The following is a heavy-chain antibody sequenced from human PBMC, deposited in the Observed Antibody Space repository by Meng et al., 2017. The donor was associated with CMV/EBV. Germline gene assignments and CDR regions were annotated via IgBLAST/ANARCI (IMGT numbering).Heavy chain of an antibody. CDR3: ARQITGRRRWALDY. CDR2: INHSGST. J-gene: IGHJ4*02. D-gene: IGHD1-20*01. CDR1: GGSFSGYY. Sequence: QVQLQQWGAGLLKPSETLSLTCAVYGGSFSGYYWSWIRQPPGKGLEWIGEINHSGSTNYNPSLKSRVTISVDTSKNQFSLKLSSVTAADTAVYYCARQITGRRRWALDYWGQGTLVTVSS. V-gene: IGHV4-34*01.